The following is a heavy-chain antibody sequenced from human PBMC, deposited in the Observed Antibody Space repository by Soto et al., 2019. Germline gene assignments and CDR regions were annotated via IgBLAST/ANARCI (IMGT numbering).Heavy chain of an antibody. V-gene: IGHV1-2*04. CDR1: GYTFTGYY. CDR2: INPNSGGT. D-gene: IGHD3-10*01. J-gene: IGHJ4*02. CDR3: ARGGVTLGRGVIIKAVWAPDY. Sequence: GASVKVSCKASGYTFTGYYMHWVRQAPGQGLEWMGWINPNSGGTNYAQKFQGWVTMTRDTSISTAYMELSRLRSDDTAVYYCARGGVTLGRGVIIKAVWAPDYWGQGTLVTVSS.